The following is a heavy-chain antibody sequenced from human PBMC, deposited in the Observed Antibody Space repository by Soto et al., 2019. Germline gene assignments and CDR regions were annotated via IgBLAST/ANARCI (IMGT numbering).Heavy chain of an antibody. D-gene: IGHD5-18*01. Sequence: EVQLLESGGGLVQPGGSLRLSCAASGFTFSRYAMSWVRQAPGKGLEWVSVISGGGGATYYADSVKGRFTISRDNSKNTMYLQMNSLRAEDTAVYYCAKNGQYTAMAWDDYWGQGALVTVSS. CDR2: ISGGGGAT. V-gene: IGHV3-23*01. CDR3: AKNGQYTAMAWDDY. CDR1: GFTFSRYA. J-gene: IGHJ4*02.